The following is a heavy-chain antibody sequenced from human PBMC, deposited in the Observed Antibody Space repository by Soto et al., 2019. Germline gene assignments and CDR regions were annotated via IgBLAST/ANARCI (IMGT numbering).Heavy chain of an antibody. J-gene: IGHJ4*02. Sequence: ASVKVSCKASGYTFTSYYMHWVRQAPGHGLEWTGIINPSGGSTSYAQKFQGRVTMTRDTSTSTVYMELSSLRSEDTAVYYCARVTPELGDFDYWGQGTLVTVSS. CDR3: ARVTPELGDFDY. D-gene: IGHD6-6*01. V-gene: IGHV1-46*01. CDR1: GYTFTSYY. CDR2: INPSGGST.